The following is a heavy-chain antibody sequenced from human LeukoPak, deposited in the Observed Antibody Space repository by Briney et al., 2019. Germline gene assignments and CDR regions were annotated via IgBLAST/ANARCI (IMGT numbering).Heavy chain of an antibody. Sequence: PGGSLRLSCAASGFTLSYYSMNWVRQAPGKGLEWVSYISTTSSTISYADSVKGRFTISRDNAKNSLYLQMNSLRAEDTAVYYCARGGTTWAKIDYWGQGTLVTVSS. CDR2: ISTTSSTI. J-gene: IGHJ4*02. CDR1: GFTLSYYS. D-gene: IGHD1-7*01. CDR3: ARGGTTWAKIDY. V-gene: IGHV3-48*04.